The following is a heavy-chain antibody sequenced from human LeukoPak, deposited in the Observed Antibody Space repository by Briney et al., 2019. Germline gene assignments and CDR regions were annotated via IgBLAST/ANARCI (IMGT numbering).Heavy chain of an antibody. CDR1: GYIFTGYF. J-gene: IGHJ4*02. CDR3: ATRDGYDFDY. D-gene: IGHD5-24*01. CDR2: INPNTGDT. Sequence: ASVKVSCRASGYIFTGYFIHWVRQAPGQGLEWMGWINPNTGDTKNAQKFQGRITMTRDTAITTAYMELSSLTSDDTAIFYCATRDGYDFDYWGQGTLVTVSS. V-gene: IGHV1-2*02.